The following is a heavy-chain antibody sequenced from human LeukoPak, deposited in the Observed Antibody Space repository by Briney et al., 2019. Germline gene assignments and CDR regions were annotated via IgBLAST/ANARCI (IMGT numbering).Heavy chain of an antibody. CDR2: IYYSGST. J-gene: IGHJ5*02. CDR3: ARGGGTGNWFDP. V-gene: IGHV4-59*01. D-gene: IGHD2-15*01. Sequence: PSETLSLTCTVSGGSISSYYWSWIRQPSGKGLEWIGYIYYSGSTNYNPSLKGRVTISVDTSKNQFSLKLSSVTAADTAVYYCARGGGTGNWFDPWGQGTLVTVSS. CDR1: GGSISSYY.